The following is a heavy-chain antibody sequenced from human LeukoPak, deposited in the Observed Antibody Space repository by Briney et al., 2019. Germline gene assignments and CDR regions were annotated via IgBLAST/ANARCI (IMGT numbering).Heavy chain of an antibody. J-gene: IGHJ4*02. CDR3: AKEKNGVLEY. CDR1: GFTFSSYA. V-gene: IGHV3-23*01. CDR2: ITGSGDTT. Sequence: GGSLRLSCAASGFTFSSYAMSWVRQAPGKGLEWVSLITGSGDTTFYADSVKGRFTISRDNSRSTLSLEMDSLRAEDTAVYYCAKEKNGVLEYWGQGTLVTVSS. D-gene: IGHD2-8*01.